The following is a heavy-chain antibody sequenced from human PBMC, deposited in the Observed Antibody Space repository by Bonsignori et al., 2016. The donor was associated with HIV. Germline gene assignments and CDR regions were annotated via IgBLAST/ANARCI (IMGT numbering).Heavy chain of an antibody. V-gene: IGHV1-2*02. Sequence: WVRQAPGQGLEWMGLITPNGDATNYGQQFQGRVTMTRDTSMSTAYLEVRSLTSDDTAVYYCARDVSARDASDGTSSWWLDPWGQGTRVTVSS. J-gene: IGHJ5*02. CDR2: ITPNGDAT. CDR3: ARDVSARDASDGTSSWWLDP. D-gene: IGHD1-1*01.